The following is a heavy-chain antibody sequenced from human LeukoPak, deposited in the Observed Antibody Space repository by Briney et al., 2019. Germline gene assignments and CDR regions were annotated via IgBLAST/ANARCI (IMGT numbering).Heavy chain of an antibody. CDR1: GFTFDDYG. CDR3: ARLEAGYYYYYYMDV. Sequence: GGSLRLSCAASGFTFDDYGMSWVRQAPGKGLEWVSGINWNGGSTGYADSVKGRFTISRDNAKNSLYLQMNSLRAEDTALYYCARLEAGYYYYYYMDVWGKGTTVTISS. V-gene: IGHV3-20*04. J-gene: IGHJ6*03. CDR2: INWNGGST. D-gene: IGHD2-15*01.